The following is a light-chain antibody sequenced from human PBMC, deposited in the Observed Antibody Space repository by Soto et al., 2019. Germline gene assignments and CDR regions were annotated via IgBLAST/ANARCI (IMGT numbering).Light chain of an antibody. CDR3: QQYTTFSRA. J-gene: IGKJ1*01. V-gene: IGKV1-5*01. Sequence: DIQMTQSPSPLSASVGDRVTITCRASQTIRTRLAWYQQKPGKAPKLLISDASTLDSGVPSRFSGSGSETDFTLTISGLQPDDFATYYCQQYTTFSRAFGQGTTVDI. CDR2: DAS. CDR1: QTIRTR.